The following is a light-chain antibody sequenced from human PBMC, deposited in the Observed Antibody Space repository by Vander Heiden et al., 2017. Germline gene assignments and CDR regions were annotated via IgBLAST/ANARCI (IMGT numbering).Light chain of an antibody. CDR3: SSYAGSNKLV. J-gene: IGLJ2*01. CDR2: EVN. CDR1: SSDVGGYHY. Sequence: QSALTQPPSASGSPGHSVTISCTGTSSDVGGYHYVSWYQQHPGKAPKLMIYEVNKRPSGVPDRFSGSKSGNTASLTVSGLQAEDEADYYCSSYAGSNKLVFGGGTKLTVL. V-gene: IGLV2-8*01.